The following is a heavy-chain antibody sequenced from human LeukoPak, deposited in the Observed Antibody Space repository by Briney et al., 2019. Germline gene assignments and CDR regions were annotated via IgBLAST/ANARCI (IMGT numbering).Heavy chain of an antibody. Sequence: GGSLRLSCAASGFAFSSYGMSWVRQAPGKGLEWVSTITDSGDLTYYADSVKGRFTISRDNSKNTVYLQMNSLRAEETAIYYCAKESLPYGSGAFDIWGQGTMVTVSS. D-gene: IGHD3-10*01. CDR2: ITDSGDLT. J-gene: IGHJ3*02. CDR1: GFAFSSYG. CDR3: AKESLPYGSGAFDI. V-gene: IGHV3-23*01.